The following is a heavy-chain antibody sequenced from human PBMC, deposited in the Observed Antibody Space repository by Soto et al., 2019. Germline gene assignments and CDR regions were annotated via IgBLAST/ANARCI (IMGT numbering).Heavy chain of an antibody. J-gene: IGHJ4*02. D-gene: IGHD2-21*01. CDR1: GASISTSY. Sequence: SETLSLSCVFSGASISTSYWSWVRQPAGKRLQWIGRIFADGNTNSSPSLKCRVSMAIDKSQNQISLQLASVTAADTATYYCVRAIIVALDYWGQGAKVTVSS. CDR3: VRAIIVALDY. V-gene: IGHV4-4*07. CDR2: IFADGNT.